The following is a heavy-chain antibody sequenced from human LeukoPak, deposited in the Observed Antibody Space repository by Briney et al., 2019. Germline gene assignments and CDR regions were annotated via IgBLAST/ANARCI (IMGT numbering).Heavy chain of an antibody. CDR1: GGSLSGYY. CDR2: INHSGST. J-gene: IGHJ6*02. V-gene: IGHV4-34*01. Sequence: SSETLSLTCVVYGGSLSGYYWDWIRQPPGKGLEWIGEINHSGSTNYNPSLKSRVTISIDTSKNQLSLKLSSVTAADTAVYYCARGPGGHYYGSGTYYYGMDVWGQGTTVTVSS. D-gene: IGHD3-10*01. CDR3: ARGPGGHYYGSGTYYYGMDV.